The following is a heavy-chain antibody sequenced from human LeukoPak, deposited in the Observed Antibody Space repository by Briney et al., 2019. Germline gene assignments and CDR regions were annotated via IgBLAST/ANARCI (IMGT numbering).Heavy chain of an antibody. V-gene: IGHV3-74*01. Sequence: PGGSLRLSCAASGFTFSSYWMHWVRQAPGKGLVWVSRINSDGSSTSYADSVKGRFTISRDNAKNTLYLQMNSLRAGDTAVYYCARARIAAAGYRPWGQGTLVTVSS. CDR2: INSDGSST. CDR3: ARARIAAAGYRP. CDR1: GFTFSSYW. D-gene: IGHD6-13*01. J-gene: IGHJ5*02.